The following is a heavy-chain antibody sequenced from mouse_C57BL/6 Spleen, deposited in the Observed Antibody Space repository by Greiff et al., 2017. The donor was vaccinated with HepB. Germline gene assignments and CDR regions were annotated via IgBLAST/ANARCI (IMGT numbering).Heavy chain of an antibody. V-gene: IGHV3-6*01. Sequence: VQLKESGPGLVKPSQSLSLTCSVTGYSITSGYYWNWIRQFPGNKLEWMGYISYDGSNNYNPSLKNRISITRDTSKNQFFLKLNSVTTEDTATYDCAGGGYYFDYWGQGTTLTVSS. CDR2: ISYDGSN. D-gene: IGHD1-1*02. J-gene: IGHJ2*01. CDR3: AGGGYYFDY. CDR1: GYSITSGYY.